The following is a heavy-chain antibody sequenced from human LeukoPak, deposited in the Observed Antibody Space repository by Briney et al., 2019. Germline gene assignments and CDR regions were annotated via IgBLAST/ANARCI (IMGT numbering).Heavy chain of an antibody. D-gene: IGHD3-10*01. J-gene: IGHJ5*01. CDR2: ISYGGSNK. V-gene: IGHV3-30*04. Sequence: GGSLRLSCAASGFTFSSYAMHWVRKAPGKGLEWVAVISYGGSNKYYADSVKGRFTISRDNPKNTLYLQMNSLRAEDTAAYYCARGWQAYYNSGSFLDSWGQGTLVTVSS. CDR1: GFTFSSYA. CDR3: ARGWQAYYNSGSFLDS.